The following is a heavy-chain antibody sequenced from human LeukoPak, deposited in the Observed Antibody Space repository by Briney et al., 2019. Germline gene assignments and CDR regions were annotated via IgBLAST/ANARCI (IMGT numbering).Heavy chain of an antibody. Sequence: AAVKVSCKASGDTFTSYEINWVRQATGQGFEWMGWMNPKNGKTGYAQKFQGRVTMTRDTSISTAYMELSSLGFEDTAVYFCARDLSSGWNDYWGQGTLVTVSS. J-gene: IGHJ4*02. D-gene: IGHD6-19*01. V-gene: IGHV1-8*01. CDR3: ARDLSSGWNDY. CDR2: MNPKNGKT. CDR1: GDTFTSYE.